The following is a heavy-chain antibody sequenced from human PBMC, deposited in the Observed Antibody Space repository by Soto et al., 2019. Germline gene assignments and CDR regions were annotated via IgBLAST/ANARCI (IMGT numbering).Heavy chain of an antibody. CDR3: ARDFHDSDGYRFDD. Sequence: PSETLSLTCTVSGGSISSSSYYWWTWIRQPPGKGLEWIGYISYSGSTHCNPSLKSRVIISVDTSKNQFSLKLSSVTGADTAVYYCARDFHDSDGYRFDDWGQGTLVTVSS. CDR1: GGSISSSSYY. CDR2: ISYSGST. D-gene: IGHD3-22*01. V-gene: IGHV4-30-4*01. J-gene: IGHJ4*02.